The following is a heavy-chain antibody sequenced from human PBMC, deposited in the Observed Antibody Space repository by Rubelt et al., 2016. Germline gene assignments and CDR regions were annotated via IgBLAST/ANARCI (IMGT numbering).Heavy chain of an antibody. D-gene: IGHD2-2*01. CDR2: INSDGTTT. J-gene: IGHJ5*02. V-gene: IGHV3-74*01. Sequence: EVQLVESGGELIQPGGSLRLSCAASGFTFSNYWMHWVRQAPGKGLVWVARINSDGTTTTYADSGKGRVTISRDNAQNTLFLQRNSLRAEDTAVHYCARETRVAVDWFDPGGQGTQVTVSS. CDR3: ARETRVAVDWFDP. CDR1: GFTFSNYW.